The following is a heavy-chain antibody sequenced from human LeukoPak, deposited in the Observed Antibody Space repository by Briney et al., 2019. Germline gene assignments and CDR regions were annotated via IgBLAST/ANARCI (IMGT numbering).Heavy chain of an antibody. J-gene: IGHJ4*02. CDR2: IKSDGSST. D-gene: IGHD3-10*01. CDR3: AKAFRIGALSF. Sequence: GGSLRLSCAASGFTFSAYWMHWVRQAPGKGLVWVSRIKSDGSSTSYADSVKGRFTISRDNAKNTLYLQMNSLRAEDTAVYYCAKAFRIGALSFWGQGTLVTVSS. V-gene: IGHV3-74*01. CDR1: GFTFSAYW.